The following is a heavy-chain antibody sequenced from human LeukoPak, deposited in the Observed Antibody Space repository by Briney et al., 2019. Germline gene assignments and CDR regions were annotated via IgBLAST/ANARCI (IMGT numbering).Heavy chain of an antibody. J-gene: IGHJ6*04. CDR2: ISYDGSNK. D-gene: IGHD3-10*02. CDR1: GFTFSSYA. CDR3: AELGITMIGGV. V-gene: IGHV3-30*04. Sequence: PGRSLRLSCASSGFTFSSYAMLWVRKAPGKGLEWVAVISYDGSNKYYADSVKGRFTISRDNSKNSLYLQMNSLRAEDTAVYYCAELGITMIGGVWGKGTTVTISS.